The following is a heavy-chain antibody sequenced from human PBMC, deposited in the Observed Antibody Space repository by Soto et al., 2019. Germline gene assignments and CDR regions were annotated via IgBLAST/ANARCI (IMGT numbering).Heavy chain of an antibody. CDR2: IIPIFGTA. V-gene: IGHV1-69*05. CDR1: GGTFSSYA. J-gene: IGHJ6*02. D-gene: IGHD3-3*01. Sequence: SVKVSCKASGGTFSSYAISWVRQAPGQGLEWMGGIIPIFGTANYAQKFQGRVTMTRDTSTSTVYMELSSLRSEDTAVYYCAKDFWSGYYLYYYYGMAVWGQGTTVTVSS. CDR3: AKDFWSGYYLYYYYGMAV.